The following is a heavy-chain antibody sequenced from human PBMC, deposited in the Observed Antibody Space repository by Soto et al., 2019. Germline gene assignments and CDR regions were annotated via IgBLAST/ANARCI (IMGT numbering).Heavy chain of an antibody. CDR2: MSGSGGST. V-gene: IGHV3-23*01. CDR1: GVAFYISA. D-gene: IGHD6-25*01. Sequence: GSLLLTGAASGVAFYISAVSWVRQCAGKALEWVSVMSGSGGSTYYADSVRDRFTISRDNSKSTLYRQMNSLRAEDKAIYYCARETSAAFASWAQEPRAPVPP. J-gene: IGHJ5*01. CDR3: ARETSAAFAS.